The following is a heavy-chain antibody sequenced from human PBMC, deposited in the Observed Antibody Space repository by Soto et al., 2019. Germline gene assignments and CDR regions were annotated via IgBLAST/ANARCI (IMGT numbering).Heavy chain of an antibody. CDR3: ARGARDFDY. CDR1: GFTFDTYV. J-gene: IGHJ4*02. Sequence: GGSLRLSCAASGFTFDTYVMHWVRQAPGKGLEWVALMWFDGSKKYYGDSVRGRFTISRDNSKNTLYLQMNSLRAEDTAVYYCARGARDFDYGGQGTLVTVS. CDR2: MWFDGSKK. V-gene: IGHV3-33*01. D-gene: IGHD3-16*01.